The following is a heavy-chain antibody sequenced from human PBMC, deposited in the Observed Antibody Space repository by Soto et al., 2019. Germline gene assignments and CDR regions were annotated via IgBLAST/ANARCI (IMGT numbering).Heavy chain of an antibody. V-gene: IGHV3-23*01. CDR2: ISGSGSNP. D-gene: IGHD4-17*01. CDR1: GFTFSSYA. CDR3: AKTASMTIRDGFDH. J-gene: IGHJ4*02. Sequence: EVQVLESGGGLVQPGGSLRLSCAASGFTFSSYAMSWVRQAPGQGLEWVSAISGSGSNPCYADSVKGRFTISRDNSKNTLYLQMHSLRAEDTALYYCAKTASMTIRDGFDHWGQGTLVTVSS.